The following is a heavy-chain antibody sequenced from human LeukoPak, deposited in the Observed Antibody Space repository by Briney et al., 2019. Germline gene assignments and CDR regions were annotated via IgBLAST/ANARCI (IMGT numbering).Heavy chain of an antibody. CDR3: ARDQSIGIAAAGSPYYYYYYMDV. CDR2: ISAYNGNT. V-gene: IGHV1-18*01. J-gene: IGHJ6*03. Sequence: EASVKVSCKASGYTFNSYGISWVRQAPGQGLEWMGWISAYNGNTHYAQNLQGRVTMTTDISTSTAYMELRSLRSDDTAVYYCARDQSIGIAAAGSPYYYYYYMDVWGKGTTVTVSS. D-gene: IGHD6-13*01. CDR1: GYTFNSYG.